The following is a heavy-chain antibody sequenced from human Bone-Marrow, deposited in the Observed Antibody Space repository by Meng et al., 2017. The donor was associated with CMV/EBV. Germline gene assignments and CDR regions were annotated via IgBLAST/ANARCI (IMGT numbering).Heavy chain of an antibody. Sequence: GGSLRLSCVASGFSFSYYWMSWVRQAPGKGLEWVANIKQDGSEKYYVDSVKGRFTISRDNAKNSLYLQMNSLRAEDTALYYCARGGEYQLLYKPPGFDYWGQGTLVTVSS. CDR2: IKQDGSEK. CDR3: ARGGEYQLLYKPPGFDY. D-gene: IGHD2-2*02. CDR1: GFSFSYYW. J-gene: IGHJ4*02. V-gene: IGHV3-7*03.